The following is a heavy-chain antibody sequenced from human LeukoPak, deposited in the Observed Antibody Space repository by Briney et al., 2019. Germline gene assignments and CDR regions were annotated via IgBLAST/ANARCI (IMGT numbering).Heavy chain of an antibody. Sequence: ASVKVSCKVSGYTLTELSMHWLRQAPGKGLEWMGGFDPEDGETIYAQKFQGRVTMTEDTSTDTAYMELSSLRSEDTAVYYCATERTGSGSLPFDYWGQGTLVTVSS. CDR1: GYTLTELS. CDR2: FDPEDGET. D-gene: IGHD3-10*01. V-gene: IGHV1-24*01. CDR3: ATERTGSGSLPFDY. J-gene: IGHJ4*02.